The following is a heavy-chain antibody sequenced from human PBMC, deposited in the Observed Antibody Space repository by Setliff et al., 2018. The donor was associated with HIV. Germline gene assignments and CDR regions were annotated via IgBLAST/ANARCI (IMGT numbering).Heavy chain of an antibody. D-gene: IGHD2-21*01. CDR1: GGSISSGTYY. J-gene: IGHJ4*02. V-gene: IGHV4-39*07. CDR3: ARDWGQRLVIPH. CDR2: IHYSGYT. Sequence: PSETLSLTCSVSGGSISSGTYYWGWIRQPPGKGLEWIGSIHYSGYTYYSPSLRTRVTISVDTSKNQFSLKLSSVTAADTAVYYCARDWGQRLVIPHWGQGTLVTVSS.